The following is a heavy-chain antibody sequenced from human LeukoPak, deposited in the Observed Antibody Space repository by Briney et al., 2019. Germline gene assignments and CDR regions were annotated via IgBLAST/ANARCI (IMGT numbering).Heavy chain of an antibody. CDR1: GGSISSSSYY. CDR3: ARSGSGSWYGAFDI. J-gene: IGHJ3*02. V-gene: IGHV4-39*07. CDR2: IYYSGST. D-gene: IGHD6-13*01. Sequence: PSETLSLTCTVSGGSISSSSYYWGWIRQPPGKGLEWIGSIYYSGSTYYNPSLKSRVTISVDTSKNQFSLNLSSVTAADTAVYYCARSGSGSWYGAFDIWGQGTMVTVSS.